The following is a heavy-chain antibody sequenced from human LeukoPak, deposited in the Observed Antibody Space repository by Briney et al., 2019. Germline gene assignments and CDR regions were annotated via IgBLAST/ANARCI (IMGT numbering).Heavy chain of an antibody. Sequence: PGGSLRLSCAASGFTFSSYAMSWVRQAPGKGLEWVSAISGSGGSTYYADSVKGRFTISRDNSKKTLYLQMNSLRAEDTAVYYCAKPHYDFWSGYDYWGQGTLVTVSS. CDR1: GFTFSSYA. D-gene: IGHD3-3*01. J-gene: IGHJ4*02. CDR2: ISGSGGST. V-gene: IGHV3-23*01. CDR3: AKPHYDFWSGYDY.